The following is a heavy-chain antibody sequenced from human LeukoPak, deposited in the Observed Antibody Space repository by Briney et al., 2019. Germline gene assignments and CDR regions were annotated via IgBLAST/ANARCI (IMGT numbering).Heavy chain of an antibody. D-gene: IGHD3-10*01. J-gene: IGHJ5*02. CDR3: ARLDTMVRGVIINPNWFDP. CDR2: IYYSGST. V-gene: IGHV4-59*08. Sequence: SETLSLTCTVSGGSISSYYWSWIRQPPGKGLEWIGYIYYSGSTNYNPSLKSRVTISVDTSKNQFSLKLSSVTAADTTVYYCARLDTMVRGVIINPNWFDPWGQGTLVTVSS. CDR1: GGSISSYY.